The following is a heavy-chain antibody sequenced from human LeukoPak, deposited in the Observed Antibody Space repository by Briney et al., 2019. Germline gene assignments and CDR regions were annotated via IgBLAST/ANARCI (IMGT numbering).Heavy chain of an antibody. CDR2: IYGDGSGT. J-gene: IGHJ6*03. CDR1: GFTFSNYR. Sequence: GGSLRLSCAASGFTFSNYRMHWVRQGPGKGLVWVSCIYGDGSGTSYADSVKGRFTISRDNAKNMLYLQMNSLGAEDTAVYYCIREPGAYLGYDLAYYYMDVWGKGPTVPVSS. D-gene: IGHD5-12*01. CDR3: IREPGAYLGYDLAYYYMDV. V-gene: IGHV3-74*01.